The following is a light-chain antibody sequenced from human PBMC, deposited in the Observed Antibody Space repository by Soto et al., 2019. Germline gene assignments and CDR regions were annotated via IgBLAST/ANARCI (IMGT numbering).Light chain of an antibody. Sequence: AIQLTQSPSSLSASVGDRVTITCRASQGISSALAWYQQKPGKAPKLLIYDASSLESGVPSRFSGSGSGTDFTLTISSLQPGDFATYYCQQFNNYPQLTFGGGTKVDIK. V-gene: IGKV1D-13*01. CDR2: DAS. CDR3: QQFNNYPQLT. CDR1: QGISSA. J-gene: IGKJ4*01.